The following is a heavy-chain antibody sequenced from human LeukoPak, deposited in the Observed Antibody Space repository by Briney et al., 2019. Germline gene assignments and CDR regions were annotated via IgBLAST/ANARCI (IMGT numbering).Heavy chain of an antibody. V-gene: IGHV3-53*04. CDR3: ARGQGYSDSHQDY. CDR2: IYSDDMT. J-gene: IGHJ4*02. Sequence: GGSLRLSCAASGFTVSSIYMNWVRQAPGKGLEWVSVIYSDDMTNYADSVKGRFTISRHNSKNTLYLQMNSLRTEDTAVYYCARGQGYSDSHQDYWGQGTLVIVSS. D-gene: IGHD6-13*01. CDR1: GFTVSSIY.